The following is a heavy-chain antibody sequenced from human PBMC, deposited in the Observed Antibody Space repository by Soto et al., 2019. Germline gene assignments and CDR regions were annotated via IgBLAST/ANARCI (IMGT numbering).Heavy chain of an antibody. CDR1: CFTFSSYA. CDR3: ARVCAAFWISDGMDV. CDR2: ICDSGSNT. J-gene: IGHJ6*02. Sequence: LRRSCPAPCFTFSSYAMSCVRQPRGKGLEWVAVICDSGSNTYYADSVKGRFTISRDNSKNTLYLQMNSLRAEDTAVYYCARVCAAFWISDGMDVWGQGTTVTVSS. V-gene: IGHV3-23*01. D-gene: IGHD3-3*01.